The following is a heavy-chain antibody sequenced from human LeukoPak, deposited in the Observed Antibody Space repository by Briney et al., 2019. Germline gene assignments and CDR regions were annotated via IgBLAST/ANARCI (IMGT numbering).Heavy chain of an antibody. CDR1: GFTFSSYG. CDR2: IRYDGSNK. CDR3: AEEYSSSYFYYYYYMDV. J-gene: IGHJ6*03. Sequence: PGGSLRLSCAASGFTFSSYGMHWVRQAPGKGLEWVAFIRYDGSNKYYADSVKGRFTISRDNSKNTLYLQMNSLRAEDTAVYYCAEEYSSSYFYYYYYMDVWGKGTTVTISS. D-gene: IGHD6-13*01. V-gene: IGHV3-30*02.